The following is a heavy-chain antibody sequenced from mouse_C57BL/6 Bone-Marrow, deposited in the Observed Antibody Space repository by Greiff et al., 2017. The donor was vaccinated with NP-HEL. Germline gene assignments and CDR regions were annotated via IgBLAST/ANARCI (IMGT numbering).Heavy chain of an antibody. J-gene: IGHJ2*01. CDR1: GYTFTSYG. V-gene: IGHV1-81*01. D-gene: IGHD2-14*01. Sequence: QVHVKQSGAELARPGASVKLSCKASGYTFTSYGISWVKQRTGQGLEWIGEIYPRSGNTYYNEKFKGKATLTADKSSSTAYMELRSLTSEDSAVYFCAREDRSFFDYWGQGTTLTVSS. CDR2: IYPRSGNT. CDR3: AREDRSFFDY.